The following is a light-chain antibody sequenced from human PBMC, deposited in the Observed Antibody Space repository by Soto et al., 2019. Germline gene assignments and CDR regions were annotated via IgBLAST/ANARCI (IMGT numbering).Light chain of an antibody. J-gene: IGKJ4*01. CDR3: MQALQTPLT. CDR1: QSLLHSNGYNY. V-gene: IGKV2-28*01. CDR2: LGS. Sequence: DIVMTQSPLSLPATPGEPASISCRSSQSLLHSNGYNYLDWYLQKPGQSPQLLIYLGSNRASGVPDRFSGSGSGTDFTLKISRVEAEDVGLYYCMQALQTPLTFGGGTKVDI.